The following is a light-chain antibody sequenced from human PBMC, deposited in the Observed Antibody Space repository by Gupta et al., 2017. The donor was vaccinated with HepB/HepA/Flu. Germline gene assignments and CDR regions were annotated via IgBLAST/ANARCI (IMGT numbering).Light chain of an antibody. Sequence: HSALTQPASVSGFPGQSITISCTGTSSDFGDFNHVSWYQQHPGKAPKLLMSEVSNRPSMIPNRFSGSKSGTTASLTINGLQAEDEADYYCSSFKYTTTRWVFGGGTKLTVL. J-gene: IGLJ3*02. CDR3: SSFKYTTTRWV. CDR1: SSDFGDFNH. CDR2: EVS. V-gene: IGLV2-14*01.